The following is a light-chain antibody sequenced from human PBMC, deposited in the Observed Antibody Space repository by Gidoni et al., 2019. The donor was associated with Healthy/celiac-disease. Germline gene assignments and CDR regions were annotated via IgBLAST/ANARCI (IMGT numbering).Light chain of an antibody. CDR1: QSVSISY. CDR2: GAS. V-gene: IGKV3-20*01. Sequence: EIVLSQSPGTLSLSPGERATLSCRASQSVSISYLAWYQQQPGQAPRLLIYGASSRATGIPDRFSGSGSGTDFTLTISRLEPEDFAVYYCQQYGSSPQTFGQGTKVEIK. CDR3: QQYGSSPQT. J-gene: IGKJ1*01.